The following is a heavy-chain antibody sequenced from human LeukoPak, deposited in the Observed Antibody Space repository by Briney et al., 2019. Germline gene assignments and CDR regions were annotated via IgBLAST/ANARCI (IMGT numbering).Heavy chain of an antibody. D-gene: IGHD5-18*01. CDR2: IGSSSSYI. V-gene: IGHV3-21*01. CDR3: AASTKHTAIVDY. Sequence: GGSLRLSCAASGFTFNNYGINWVRQAPVKGLEWVSSIGSSSSYIYYADSVKGRFTISRDNAKNSLHLQMNSLRAEDTAVYYCAASTKHTAIVDYWGQGTLVTVSS. CDR1: GFTFNNYG. J-gene: IGHJ4*02.